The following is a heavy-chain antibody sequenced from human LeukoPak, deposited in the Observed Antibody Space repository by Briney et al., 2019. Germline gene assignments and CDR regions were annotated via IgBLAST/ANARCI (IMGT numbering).Heavy chain of an antibody. D-gene: IGHD1-1*01. CDR3: AKKRYEDGTSSPGYLDV. V-gene: IGHV3-23*01. CDR2: ISGSGYTT. CDR1: GFTFTSFA. J-gene: IGHJ6*02. Sequence: GGSLRLSCAASGFTFTSFAMNWARQAPGKGLGWVSVISGSGYTTHYADSVKGRFTISRDNFKNTLYLQMNSLRGEDTAVYYCAKKRYEDGTSSPGYLDVWGQGTTVTVSS.